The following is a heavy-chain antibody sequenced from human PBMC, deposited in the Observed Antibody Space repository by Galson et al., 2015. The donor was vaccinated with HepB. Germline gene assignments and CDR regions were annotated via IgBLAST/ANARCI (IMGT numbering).Heavy chain of an antibody. V-gene: IGHV5-51*01. CDR1: RYSFASYW. CDR3: ARLHEIVVEPIDRVGYFDY. D-gene: IGHD2-15*01. CDR2: IYPGDSET. Sequence: QSGAEVKKPGESLKISCKGSRYSFASYWIAWVRQMPGKGLEWMGIIYPGDSETRYSPSFQGQVTISADKSINTAYLQWRSLKASDTAMYYCARLHEIVVEPIDRVGYFDYWGLGTLVTVSS. J-gene: IGHJ4*02.